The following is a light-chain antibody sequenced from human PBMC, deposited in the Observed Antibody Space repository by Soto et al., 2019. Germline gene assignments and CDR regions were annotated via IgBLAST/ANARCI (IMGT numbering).Light chain of an antibody. J-gene: IGKJ1*01. Sequence: DIQMTQSPSTLSASVGDRVTITCRASQSISSWLAWYQQKPGKAPKLLIYDASSLESGVPSRFSGSGSGTELPPTTSTRRPDDFETYYCQQYSSYSPRPFVQGTKVEIK. CDR3: QQYSSYSPRP. V-gene: IGKV1-5*01. CDR2: DAS. CDR1: QSISSW.